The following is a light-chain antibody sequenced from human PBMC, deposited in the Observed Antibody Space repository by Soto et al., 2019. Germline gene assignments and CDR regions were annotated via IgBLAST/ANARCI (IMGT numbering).Light chain of an antibody. CDR2: RNS. Sequence: QPVLNQPHSASGNPGQTGTLSCSGSSSNIGINYVYWYQQLPGTAPKLLIYRNSQRPSGIPDRVSGSKSGTSASLAISGLRSEDEADDYCAAWDDSLGSHAVFGGGTQLTVL. CDR1: SSNIGINY. J-gene: IGLJ7*01. CDR3: AAWDDSLGSHAV. V-gene: IGLV1-47*01.